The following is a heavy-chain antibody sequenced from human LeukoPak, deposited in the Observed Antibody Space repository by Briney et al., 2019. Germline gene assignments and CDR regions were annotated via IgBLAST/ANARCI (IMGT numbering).Heavy chain of an antibody. CDR3: AKDAAVYCSSTSCYLDY. Sequence: GGSLRLSCAASGFTFSSYAMSWVRQAPGKELEWVSAISGSGGSTYYADSVKGRFTISRDNSKNTLYLQMNSLRAEDTAVYYCAKDAAVYCSSTSCYLDYWGQGTLVTVSS. CDR2: ISGSGGST. J-gene: IGHJ4*02. CDR1: GFTFSSYA. D-gene: IGHD2-2*01. V-gene: IGHV3-23*01.